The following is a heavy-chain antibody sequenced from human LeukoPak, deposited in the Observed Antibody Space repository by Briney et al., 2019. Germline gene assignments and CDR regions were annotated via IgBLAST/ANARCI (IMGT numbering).Heavy chain of an antibody. Sequence: GGSLRLSCAVSGFTFTDTYMTWIRQAPGKGLESLSYISPSGTDISYADSVKGRFTISRDNAKNSLYLQMNSLRAEDTAVYYCARDYYDSSGHDYWGQGTLVTVSS. CDR2: ISPSGTDI. CDR3: ARDYYDSSGHDY. V-gene: IGHV3-11*04. J-gene: IGHJ4*02. D-gene: IGHD3-22*01. CDR1: GFTFTDTY.